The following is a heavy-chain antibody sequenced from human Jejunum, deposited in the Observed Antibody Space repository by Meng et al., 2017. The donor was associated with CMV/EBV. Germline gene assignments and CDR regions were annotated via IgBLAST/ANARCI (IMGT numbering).Heavy chain of an antibody. CDR3: ATNAFDY. V-gene: IGHV1-3*04. Sequence: SVKISCKASGYTFTSYPMHWVRQAPGQSLEWMGWINTDNGDTRFSQHLQGRVTISTGTSATTAYMELSSLRLDDTAIYYCATNAFDYWGQGTLVTVSS. CDR2: INTDNGDT. D-gene: IGHD2-8*01. J-gene: IGHJ4*02. CDR1: GYTFTSYP.